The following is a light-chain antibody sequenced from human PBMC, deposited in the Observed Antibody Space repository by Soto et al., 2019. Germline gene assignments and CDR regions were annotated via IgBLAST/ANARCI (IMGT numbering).Light chain of an antibody. CDR2: GAS. J-gene: IGKJ1*01. CDR1: QGIINY. Sequence: DSQLTQSPSTLSSSVGARVPITCRASQGIINYLAWYQQKPGKAPKLLIYGASTLQSGVPSRFSGSGSGTEFTLTISSRQPGDFATYYCQHYNSYAWTFGQGTKVDI. CDR3: QHYNSYAWT. V-gene: IGKV1-9*01.